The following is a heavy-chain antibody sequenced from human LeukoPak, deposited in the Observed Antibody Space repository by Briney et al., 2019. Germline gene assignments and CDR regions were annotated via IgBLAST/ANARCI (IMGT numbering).Heavy chain of an antibody. CDR2: IKHDGSEK. J-gene: IGHJ4*02. Sequence: PGGSLRLSCAASGFTFSNYWMSWVRQAPGKGLEWVANIKHDGSEKYYVDSMKGRFTISRDNAKKSLFLQMNSLRGEDTAVYYCARVKVVTATGSGSFDYWGQGILVTVSS. CDR1: GFTFSNYW. D-gene: IGHD2-21*02. V-gene: IGHV3-7*01. CDR3: ARVKVVTATGSGSFDY.